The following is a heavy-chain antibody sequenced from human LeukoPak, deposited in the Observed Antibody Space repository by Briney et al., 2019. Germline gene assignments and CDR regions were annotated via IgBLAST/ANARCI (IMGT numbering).Heavy chain of an antibody. Sequence: GGSLRLSCAASGFTFSSYAMTWVRQAPGKGLEWVTRIGGNGVSTYYADPVKGRITISRDDSKNTLYLQMNSLRAEDTAVYFCARGSSGSTYYYMDVWGKGTAVTVSS. V-gene: IGHV3-23*01. J-gene: IGHJ6*03. CDR3: ARGSSGSTYYYMDV. CDR2: IGGNGVST. D-gene: IGHD3-22*01. CDR1: GFTFSSYA.